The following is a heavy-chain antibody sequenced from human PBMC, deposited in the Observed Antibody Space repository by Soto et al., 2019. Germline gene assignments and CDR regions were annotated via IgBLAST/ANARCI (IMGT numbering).Heavy chain of an antibody. CDR2: IAAGNGNT. V-gene: IGHV1-3*01. CDR3: ARESRRMWTPDF. D-gene: IGHD2-15*01. CDR1: GYTFTDYA. J-gene: IGHJ4*02. Sequence: QVHLLQSGAEVQKPGASVKLSCKTSGYTFTDYAIHWVRQAPGQGLEWLGWIAAGNGNTKFSQNSQGRVSITRDTSATTAYMELTSLRSEDTAVYYCARESRRMWTPDFWGQGTLVTVSS.